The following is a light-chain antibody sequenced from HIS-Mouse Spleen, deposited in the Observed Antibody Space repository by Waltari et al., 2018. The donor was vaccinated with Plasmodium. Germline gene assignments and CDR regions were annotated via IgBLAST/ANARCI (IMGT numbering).Light chain of an antibody. Sequence: QPVLTQPPSSSASPGESASLTCTLPSDLHVGSYNLYWYQQNPGSPPRYLLYYSSDSDKGQGSGVPSRCSGSKDASANTGILLISGLQSEDEADYYCMIWPSNASGVFGGGTKLTVL. V-gene: IGLV5-37*01. CDR3: MIWPSNASGV. CDR1: SDLHVGSYN. CDR2: YSSDSDK. J-gene: IGLJ3*02.